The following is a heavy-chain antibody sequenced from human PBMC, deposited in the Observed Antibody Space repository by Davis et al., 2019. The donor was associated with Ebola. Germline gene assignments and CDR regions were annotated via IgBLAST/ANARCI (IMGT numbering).Heavy chain of an antibody. V-gene: IGHV3-33*01. CDR1: AFTFSSYG. J-gene: IGHJ4*02. Sequence: GGSLRLSCAASAFTFSSYGMHWVRQAPGKGLEWVAVIWYDGSNKYYADSVKCRFTISRDNSKNTLYLQMNSLRAEDTAVYYCARDAIAYCGGDCYSAFDYRGQGTLVTVSS. D-gene: IGHD2-21*02. CDR2: IWYDGSNK. CDR3: ARDAIAYCGGDCYSAFDY.